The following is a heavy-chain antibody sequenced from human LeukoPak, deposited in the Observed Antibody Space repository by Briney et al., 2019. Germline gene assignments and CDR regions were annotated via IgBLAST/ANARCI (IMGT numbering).Heavy chain of an antibody. J-gene: IGHJ4*02. V-gene: IGHV3-11*01. CDR2: ISKGGDAK. CDR1: GFSFSDYY. D-gene: IGHD3-10*01. Sequence: GGSLRLSCAASGFSFSDYYMTWIRQVPGKELEWVSFISKGGDAKDYADSVKGRFTISRDNAKSSLYLQMNSLRAEDTALYYYARVLGSYTVDYWGQGTLATVSS. CDR3: ARVLGSYTVDY.